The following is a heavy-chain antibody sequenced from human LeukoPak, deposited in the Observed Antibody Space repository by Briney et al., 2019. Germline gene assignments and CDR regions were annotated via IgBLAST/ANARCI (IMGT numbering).Heavy chain of an antibody. CDR2: IYYSGST. CDR3: ARDLLGGGDCFYFDY. Sequence: MASETLSLNGSVSGGPISCYYWSWLRPPPGKGLEWVGYIYYSGSTNDHPSLKSRVTISVDTSKNQFSLKLSSVTAADTAVYYCARDLLGGGDCFYFDYWGQGTLVTVSS. CDR1: GGPISCYY. D-gene: IGHD2-21*02. J-gene: IGHJ4*02. V-gene: IGHV4-59*01.